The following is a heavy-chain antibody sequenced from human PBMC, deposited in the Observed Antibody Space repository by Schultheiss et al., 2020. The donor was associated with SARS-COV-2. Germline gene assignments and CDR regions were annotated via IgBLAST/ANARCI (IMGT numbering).Heavy chain of an antibody. Sequence: SETLSLTCSVSGGSNSFHYFSWIRQPPGKGLEWIGYIYYSGSTNYNPSLKSRVTISVDTSKNQFSLKLSSVTAADTAVYYCARDVGDAFDMWGQGTMVTVSS. V-gene: IGHV4-59*11. CDR1: GGSNSFHY. CDR2: IYYSGST. J-gene: IGHJ3*02. D-gene: IGHD1-26*01. CDR3: ARDVGDAFDM.